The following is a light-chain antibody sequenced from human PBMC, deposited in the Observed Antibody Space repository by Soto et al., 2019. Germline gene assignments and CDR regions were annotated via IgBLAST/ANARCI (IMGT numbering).Light chain of an antibody. Sequence: DIVMTQSPNSLAVSLGERATINCKSSQSILYNSNNKNYLAWYQQKPGQPPKLLIHWASARESGVPDRFSGSGSGTDFTLTISSLRAEDVAVYYCQQYYSAPRTFGQGTKVEIK. V-gene: IGKV4-1*01. CDR3: QQYYSAPRT. CDR2: WAS. CDR1: QSILYNSNNKNY. J-gene: IGKJ1*01.